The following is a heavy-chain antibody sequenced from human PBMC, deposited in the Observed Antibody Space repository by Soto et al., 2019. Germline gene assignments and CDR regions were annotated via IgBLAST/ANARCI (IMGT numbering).Heavy chain of an antibody. D-gene: IGHD3-10*01. Sequence: GASVKVSCKASGYTFTGYYMHWVRQAPGQGLEWMGWINPNSGGTNYAQKFQGRVTMTRDTSISTAYMELSRLRSDDTAVYYCARLPSGSGSLSYFDYWGQGTLVTVS. J-gene: IGHJ4*02. CDR1: GYTFTGYY. CDR2: INPNSGGT. CDR3: ARLPSGSGSLSYFDY. V-gene: IGHV1-2*02.